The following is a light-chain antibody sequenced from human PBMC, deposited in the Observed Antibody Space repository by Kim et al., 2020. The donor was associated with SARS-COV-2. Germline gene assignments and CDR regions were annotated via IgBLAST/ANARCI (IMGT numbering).Light chain of an antibody. CDR1: SSDVGGYNY. J-gene: IGLJ3*02. CDR2: DVS. V-gene: IGLV2-14*03. CDR3: SSYTSSSTRV. Sequence: GQSITMSCTGTSSDVGGYNYDSWYQQHPGKAPKLMIYDVSNRPSGVSNRFSGSKSGNTASLTISGLQAEDEADYYCSSYTSSSTRVFGGGTKLTVL.